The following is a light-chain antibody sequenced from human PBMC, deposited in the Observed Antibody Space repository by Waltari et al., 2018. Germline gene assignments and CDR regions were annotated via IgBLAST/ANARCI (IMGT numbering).Light chain of an antibody. V-gene: IGKV3-20*01. CDR2: GAS. J-gene: IGKJ4*01. CDR3: QQYDISPLT. Sequence: EIVLTQSQGTLSLSPGERATLSCRASQTIRPTYLAWYQQKPGQDPTGLIYGASSRATGIPDRFSGSGSRTDFSLTISSLEPEDFAVYYFQQYDISPLTFGGGTKVEIK. CDR1: QTIRPTY.